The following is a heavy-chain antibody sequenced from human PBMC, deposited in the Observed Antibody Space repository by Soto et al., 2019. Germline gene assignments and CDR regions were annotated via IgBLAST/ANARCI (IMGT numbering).Heavy chain of an antibody. CDR1: GFMFSDSA. Sequence: EVQLVESGGGLVQPGGSLRLSCAASGFMFSDSAIHWVRQASGKGLEWVGRIRSRANNYATWSGESLKGRFTFFRDDSKNTAYLQMKNLKTEDTAVYFCARGLRAAIGDYYYHGMDVWGQGTTVTVSS. CDR2: IRSRANNYAT. D-gene: IGHD2-2*02. J-gene: IGHJ6*02. CDR3: ARGLRAAIGDYYYHGMDV. V-gene: IGHV3-73*02.